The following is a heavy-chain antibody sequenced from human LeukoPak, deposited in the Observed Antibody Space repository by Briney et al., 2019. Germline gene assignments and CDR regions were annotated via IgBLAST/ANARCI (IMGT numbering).Heavy chain of an antibody. Sequence: PSETLSLTCAVYGGSFSGYYWSWIRQPPGKGLEWIGEINHSGSTNYNPSLKSRVTISVDTSKNQFSLKLSSVTAADTAVYYCARIYGYGYYYYYMDVWGKGTTVTVSS. V-gene: IGHV4-34*01. CDR1: GGSFSGYY. CDR3: ARIYGYGYYYYYMDV. D-gene: IGHD5-18*01. J-gene: IGHJ6*03. CDR2: INHSGST.